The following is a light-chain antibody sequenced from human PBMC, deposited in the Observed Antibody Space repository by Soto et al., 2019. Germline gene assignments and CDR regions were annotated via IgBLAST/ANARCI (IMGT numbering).Light chain of an antibody. J-gene: IGKJ5*01. Sequence: DIQMTQSPSSVSASVGDRVTITCRASQGISGWLAWYQQKPGKAPKLLIYAASTLQSGVPSRFTGSESGTDFTLTISSLQPEDSATYYCQQASDFPLTFGQGTRLEIE. CDR1: QGISGW. CDR2: AAS. CDR3: QQASDFPLT. V-gene: IGKV1-12*01.